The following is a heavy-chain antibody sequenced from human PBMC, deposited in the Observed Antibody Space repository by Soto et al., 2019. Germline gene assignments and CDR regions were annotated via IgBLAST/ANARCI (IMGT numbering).Heavy chain of an antibody. V-gene: IGHV4-59*08. CDR1: GGSISSYY. D-gene: IGHD1-1*01. Sequence: PSETLSLTCTVSGGSISSYYLSWIRQPPGKGLEWIGYIYYSGSTHYNPSLKSRVTISVDTSKNQFSLKLSSVTAADTAVYYCARHRATTYYYYYYMDVWGKGTTVTVSS. J-gene: IGHJ6*03. CDR3: ARHRATTYYYYYYMDV. CDR2: IYYSGST.